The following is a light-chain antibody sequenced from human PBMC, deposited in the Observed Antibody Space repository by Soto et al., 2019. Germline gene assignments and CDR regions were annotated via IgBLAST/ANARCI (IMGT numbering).Light chain of an antibody. CDR3: CSYAGSSTVA. J-gene: IGLJ2*01. Sequence: QSALTQPASVSGSPGQSITISCNGTSSDAVSNNLVSWYQQHPGKAPKLIIYEVTKRPSGISNRFSGSTSGNTASLTISGLQAEDEADYYCCSYAGSSTVAFGGGTKLTVL. V-gene: IGLV2-23*02. CDR2: EVT. CDR1: SSDAVSNNL.